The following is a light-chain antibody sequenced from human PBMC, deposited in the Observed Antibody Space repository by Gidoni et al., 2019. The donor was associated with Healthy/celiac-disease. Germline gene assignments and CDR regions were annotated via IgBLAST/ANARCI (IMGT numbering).Light chain of an antibody. CDR2: WES. V-gene: IGKV4-1*01. Sequence: DIVMTQSPDSPAVSLGERATINCKSSQSFLYSSNNKNYLAWYQQKPGQPPTLLIYWESTRESGVPDRFSGSGSGTDFTLTISSLQAEDVAVYYCQQYYSTLWTFGQGTKVEIK. CDR3: QQYYSTLWT. CDR1: QSFLYSSNNKNY. J-gene: IGKJ1*01.